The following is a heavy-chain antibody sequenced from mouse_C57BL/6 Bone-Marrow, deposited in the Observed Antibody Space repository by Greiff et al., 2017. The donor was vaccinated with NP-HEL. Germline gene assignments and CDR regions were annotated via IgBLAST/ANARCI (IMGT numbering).Heavy chain of an antibody. Sequence: EVKLVESGGGLVQPKGSLKLSCAASGFSFNTYAMNWVRQAPGKGLEWVARIRSKSNNYATYYADSVKDRFTISRDDSESMLYLQMNNLKTEDTAMYYCVRYDYESGFDYWGQGTTLTVSS. V-gene: IGHV10-1*01. D-gene: IGHD2-4*01. CDR2: IRSKSNNYAT. CDR3: VRYDYESGFDY. CDR1: GFSFNTYA. J-gene: IGHJ2*01.